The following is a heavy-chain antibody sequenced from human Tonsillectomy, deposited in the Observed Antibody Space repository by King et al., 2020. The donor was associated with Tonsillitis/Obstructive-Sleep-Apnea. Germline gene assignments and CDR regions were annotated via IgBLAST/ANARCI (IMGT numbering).Heavy chain of an antibody. D-gene: IGHD3-3*01. J-gene: IGHJ5*02. CDR1: GFTFSSYS. Sequence: VQLVESGGGLVKPGGSLRLSCAASGFTFSSYSMNWVRQAPGKGLEWVSSISSSSSYIYYADSVKGRFTISRDNAKNSLYLQMNSLRAEDTAVYYCARDSRYYDFWSGYYREVWFDPWGQGTLVTVSS. CDR3: ARDSRYYDFWSGYYREVWFDP. V-gene: IGHV3-21*01. CDR2: ISSSSSYI.